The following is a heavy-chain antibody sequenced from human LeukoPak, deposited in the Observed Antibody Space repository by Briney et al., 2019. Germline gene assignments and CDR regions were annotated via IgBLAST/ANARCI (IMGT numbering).Heavy chain of an antibody. J-gene: IGHJ4*02. D-gene: IGHD3-22*01. CDR2: IKQDGSEK. V-gene: IGHV3-7*01. Sequence: GGSLRLSCAASGFTFSSYGMHWVRQAPGKGLEWVANIKQDGSEKYYVDSVKGRFTISRDNAKNSLYLQMNSLRAEDTAVYYCARLAGPYDSSGYYYELLDYWGQGTLVTVSS. CDR3: ARLAGPYDSSGYYYELLDY. CDR1: GFTFSSYG.